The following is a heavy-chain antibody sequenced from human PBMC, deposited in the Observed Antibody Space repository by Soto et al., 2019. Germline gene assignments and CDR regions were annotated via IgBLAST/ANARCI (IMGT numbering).Heavy chain of an antibody. CDR2: ISGSGGST. Sequence: EVQLLESGGGLVQPGGSLRLSCAASGFTFSSYAMSWVRQAPGKGLEWVSAISGSGGSTYYADSVKGRFTNSRDNSKNTLYLQMNSLRAEDTAVYYCAKGRWLEGSIDYWGQGTLVTVSS. D-gene: IGHD6-19*01. CDR3: AKGRWLEGSIDY. CDR1: GFTFSSYA. V-gene: IGHV3-23*01. J-gene: IGHJ4*02.